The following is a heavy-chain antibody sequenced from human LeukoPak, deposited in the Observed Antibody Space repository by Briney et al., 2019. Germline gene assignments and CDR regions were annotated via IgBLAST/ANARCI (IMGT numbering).Heavy chain of an antibody. CDR3: ARSRGSPNSGEDAFDI. Sequence: GGSLRLSCAASGFTFSSYGMHWVRQAPGKGPEWVAVISYDGSNKYYADSVKGRFTISRDNSKNTLYLQMSGLRAEDTAVYYCARSRGSPNSGEDAFDIWGQGTMVTVSS. V-gene: IGHV3-30*03. J-gene: IGHJ3*02. CDR1: GFTFSSYG. D-gene: IGHD2-15*01. CDR2: ISYDGSNK.